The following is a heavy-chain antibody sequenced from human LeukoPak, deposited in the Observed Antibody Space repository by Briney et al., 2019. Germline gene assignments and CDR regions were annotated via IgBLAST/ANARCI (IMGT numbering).Heavy chain of an antibody. Sequence: PSETLSLTCAVYGGSFSGYYWSWIRQPPGKGLEWIGEINHSGSTNYNPSLKSRVTISVDTSKNQFSLKLSSVTAADTAVYYCARVRVPAAFDAFDIWGQGTMVTVSS. V-gene: IGHV4-34*01. D-gene: IGHD2-2*01. CDR2: INHSGST. CDR3: ARVRVPAAFDAFDI. J-gene: IGHJ3*02. CDR1: GGSFSGYY.